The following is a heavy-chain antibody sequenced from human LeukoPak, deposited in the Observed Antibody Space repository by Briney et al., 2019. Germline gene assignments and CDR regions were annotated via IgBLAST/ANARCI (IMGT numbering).Heavy chain of an antibody. CDR3: ARDRENQYFDY. Sequence: GRSLTLSCAASGFTFSTYGMHWVRQAPGKGLEWVSVIWNDGSNKYYADSVKGRFTISRDNSRHTLYLQMNSLRAEDTAVYYCARDRENQYFDYWGQGTLVTVSS. CDR1: GFTFSTYG. J-gene: IGHJ4*02. V-gene: IGHV3-33*01. CDR2: IWNDGSNK. D-gene: IGHD1-14*01.